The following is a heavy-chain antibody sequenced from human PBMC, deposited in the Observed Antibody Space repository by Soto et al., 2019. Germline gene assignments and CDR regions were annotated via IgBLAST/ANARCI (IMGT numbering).Heavy chain of an antibody. CDR3: ARLGYYDSSGYYELDYYGMDV. J-gene: IGHJ6*02. CDR2: IDPSDSYI. D-gene: IGHD3-22*01. Sequence: PGESLKISCKGSGYSFTRYWISWVRQMPGKGLEWMGRIDPSDSYINYSPSFQGHVTISADKSISTAYLQWSSLKASDTAMYYCARLGYYDSSGYYELDYYGMDVWGQGTTVTVSS. CDR1: GYSFTRYW. V-gene: IGHV5-10-1*01.